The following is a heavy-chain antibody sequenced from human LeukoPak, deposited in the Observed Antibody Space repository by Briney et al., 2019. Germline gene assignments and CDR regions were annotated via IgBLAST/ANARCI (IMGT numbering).Heavy chain of an antibody. CDR1: GYSFTSYW. V-gene: IGHV5-51*01. J-gene: IGHJ3*02. D-gene: IGHD3-22*01. CDR3: ARTYYYDSSGYSPPHDAFDI. Sequence: GESLKISCKGSGYSFTSYWIGWVRQMPGKGLKWMGIIYPGDSDARYSPSFQGQVTISADKSISTAYLQWSSLKASDTAMYYCARTYYYDSSGYSPPHDAFDIWGQGTMVTVSS. CDR2: IYPGDSDA.